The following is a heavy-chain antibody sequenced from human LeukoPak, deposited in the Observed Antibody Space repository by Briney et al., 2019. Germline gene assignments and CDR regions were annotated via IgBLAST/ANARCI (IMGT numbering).Heavy chain of an antibody. D-gene: IGHD3-10*01. CDR3: ARATASGSGRAYDR. CDR1: GESMIGHY. J-gene: IGHJ5*02. CDR2: IHHSGVT. V-gene: IGHV4-34*01. Sequence: SETLSLTCAVYGESMIGHYWTWIRQPPGKRLEWIGEIHHSGVTNSNPSLKNRVTMSIDMSKNQFSLKLNSVTAADTAVYFCARATASGSGRAYDRWAQGKLVPVS.